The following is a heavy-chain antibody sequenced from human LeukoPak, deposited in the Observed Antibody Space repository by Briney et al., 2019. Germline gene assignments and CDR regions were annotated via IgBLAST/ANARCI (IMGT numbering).Heavy chain of an antibody. CDR3: AKDQRLSYVPTY. D-gene: IGHD2-2*01. J-gene: IGHJ4*02. CDR1: GFTFSSYE. Sequence: GGSLRLSCAASGFTFSSYELNWVRQAPGKGLEWVSYISNSGTTIYYADSVKGRFTISRDNAKNSLYLQMNSLRAEDTAVYYCAKDQRLSYVPTYWGQGTLVTVSS. CDR2: ISNSGTTI. V-gene: IGHV3-48*03.